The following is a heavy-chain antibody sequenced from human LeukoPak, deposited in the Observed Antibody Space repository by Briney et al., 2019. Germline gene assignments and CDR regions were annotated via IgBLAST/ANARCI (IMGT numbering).Heavy chain of an antibody. V-gene: IGHV4-30-2*05. J-gene: IGHJ4*02. D-gene: IGHD3-10*01. CDR1: GGSISSGGYY. Sequence: SETLSLTCTVSGGSISSGGYYWSWIRQPPGKGLEWIGYIYHSGSTYYNPSLKSRVTISVDTSKNQFSLKLSSVTAADTAVYYCARSGDDDYGDYWGQGTLVTVSS. CDR2: IYHSGST. CDR3: ARSGDDDYGDY.